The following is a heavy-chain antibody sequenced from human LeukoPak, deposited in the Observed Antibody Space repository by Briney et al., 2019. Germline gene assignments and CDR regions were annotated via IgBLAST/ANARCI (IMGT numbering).Heavy chain of an antibody. Sequence: SETLSLTCTVSGGSISSFYRSWIRQPPGKGLEWIGYIYYSGSTNYNPSLKSRVTISVDTSKNQFSLKLSSVTAADTAVYYCASGLGATLDYWGQGTLVTVSS. CDR1: GGSISSFY. CDR3: ASGLGATLDY. D-gene: IGHD1-26*01. CDR2: IYYSGST. J-gene: IGHJ4*02. V-gene: IGHV4-59*01.